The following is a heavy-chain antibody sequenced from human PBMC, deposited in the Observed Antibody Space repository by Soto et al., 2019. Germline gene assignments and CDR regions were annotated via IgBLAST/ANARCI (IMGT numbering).Heavy chain of an antibody. CDR1: GGSFSGYY. V-gene: IGHV4-34*01. CDR2: INHSGST. CDR3: ASASFPPRAAPPYCMDG. J-gene: IGHJ6*02. Sequence: SETLSLTCAVYGGSFSGYYWSWIRQPPGKGLEWIGEINHSGSTNYNPSLKSRVTISVDTSKNQFSLNLSSVTAADTAVYYCASASFPPRAAPPYCMDGWGQGTTVTVSS.